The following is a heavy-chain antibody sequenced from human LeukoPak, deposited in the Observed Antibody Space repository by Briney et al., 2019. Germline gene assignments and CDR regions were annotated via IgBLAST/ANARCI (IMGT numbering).Heavy chain of an antibody. CDR3: ARSYPSDLTGGPHYGMVV. J-gene: IGHJ6*02. CDR2: MNPNSGNT. D-gene: IGHD3-9*01. V-gene: IGHV1-8*03. CDR1: GYTFTSYD. Sequence: ASVKVSCKASGYTFTSYDINWVRQATGQGLEWMGWMNPNSGNTGYAQKFQGRVTITRNTSISTAYMELSSLRSEDTAVYYCARSYPSDLTGGPHYGMVVWGQGTTVTVSS.